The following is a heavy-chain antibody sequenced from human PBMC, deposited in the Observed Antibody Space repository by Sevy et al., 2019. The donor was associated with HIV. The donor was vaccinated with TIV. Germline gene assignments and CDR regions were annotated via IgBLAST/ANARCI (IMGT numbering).Heavy chain of an antibody. J-gene: IGHJ4*02. V-gene: IGHV3-30-3*01. D-gene: IGHD5-18*01. Sequence: GGSLRLSCAASGFTFSSYAMHWVRQAPGKGLEWVAVISYDGSNKYYADSVKGRFTISRDNSKNTLYLQMNSLRAEDTAVYYCARDVARYSYQTGPINWGQGTPVTVSS. CDR2: ISYDGSNK. CDR1: GFTFSSYA. CDR3: ARDVARYSYQTGPIN.